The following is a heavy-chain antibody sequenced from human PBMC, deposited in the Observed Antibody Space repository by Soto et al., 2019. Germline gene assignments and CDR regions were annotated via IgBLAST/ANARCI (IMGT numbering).Heavy chain of an antibody. CDR3: AGSSGSYSDYYYYYYMDV. CDR2: INAGNGNT. J-gene: IGHJ6*03. CDR1: GYTFTSYA. Sequence: ASVKVSCKASGYTFTSYAMHWVRQAPGQRLEWMGWINAGNGNTKYSQKFQGRVTITRDTSASTAYMELSSLRSEDTAVYYCAGSSGSYSDYYYYYYMDVWGKGTTVTVSS. D-gene: IGHD3-10*01. V-gene: IGHV1-3*01.